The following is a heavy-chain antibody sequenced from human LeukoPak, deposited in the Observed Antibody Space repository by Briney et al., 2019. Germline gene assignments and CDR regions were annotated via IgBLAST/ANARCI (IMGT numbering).Heavy chain of an antibody. CDR3: ARTTMVRGTYYMDV. Sequence: PSETLSLTCTVSGGSINSYYWSWIRQPPGKGLQWIGCIHYSGSTNYNPSLKSRVTISVDTSKNQFSLKLSSVTAADTAVYYCARTTMVRGTYYMDVWGKGTTVTISS. D-gene: IGHD3-10*01. CDR2: IHYSGST. J-gene: IGHJ6*03. V-gene: IGHV4-59*01. CDR1: GGSINSYY.